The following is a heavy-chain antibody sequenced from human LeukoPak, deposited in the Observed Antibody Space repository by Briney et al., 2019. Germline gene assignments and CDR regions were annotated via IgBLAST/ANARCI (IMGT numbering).Heavy chain of an antibody. CDR1: GFTVSSNY. Sequence: PGGSLRLSCAASGFTVSSNYMSWVRQAPGKGLEWISVIYSGGSTYYADSVKGQFTISRDNSKNTLYLQMNSLRAEDTAVYYCARDPTMDVWGQGTTVTVSS. CDR3: ARDPTMDV. CDR2: IYSGGST. J-gene: IGHJ6*02. V-gene: IGHV3-53*01.